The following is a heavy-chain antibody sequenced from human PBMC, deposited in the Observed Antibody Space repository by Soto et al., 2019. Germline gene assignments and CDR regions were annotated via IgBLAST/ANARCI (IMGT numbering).Heavy chain of an antibody. CDR2: IYSNGNT. J-gene: IGHJ6*02. CDR3: VVEDLGMEV. V-gene: IGHV3-53*01. CDR1: GFTVSTNY. D-gene: IGHD2-15*01. Sequence: GGSLRLSCAASGFTVSTNYRTWVRQTPGKGLEWVSIIYSNGNTYYADSVKGRFTVSRDNSKNTLYLQMNSLRVDDTAVYYCVVEDLGMEVWGQGTTVTVSS.